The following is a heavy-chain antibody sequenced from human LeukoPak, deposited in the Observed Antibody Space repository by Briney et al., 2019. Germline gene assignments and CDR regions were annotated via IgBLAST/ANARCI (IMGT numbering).Heavy chain of an antibody. CDR1: GFTFSSYG. V-gene: IGHV3-48*04. CDR2: ISSSGSTI. CDR3: ARPDILTGYSPFDY. J-gene: IGHJ4*02. Sequence: PGGSLRLSCAASGFTFSSYGMSWVRQAPGKGLEWVSYISSSGSTIYYADSVKGRFTISRDNAKNSLYLQMNSLRAEDTAVYYCARPDILTGYSPFDYWGQGTLVTVSS. D-gene: IGHD3-9*01.